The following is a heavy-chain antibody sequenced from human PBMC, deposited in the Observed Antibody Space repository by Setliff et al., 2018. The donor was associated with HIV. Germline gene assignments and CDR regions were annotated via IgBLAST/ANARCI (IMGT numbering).Heavy chain of an antibody. V-gene: IGHV1-18*04. Sequence: ASVKVFCKASGYTFTDFGLSWVRQAPGQGLEWMGWINSYNGNTKFAQKFQGRVTMTTDTSTTTAFMELRSLKADDTGIYYCSRSGVPPYYYYGMDVWGQGTTVTVSS. J-gene: IGHJ6*02. CDR1: GYTFTDFG. D-gene: IGHD3-10*01. CDR3: SRSGVPPYYYYGMDV. CDR2: INSYNGNT.